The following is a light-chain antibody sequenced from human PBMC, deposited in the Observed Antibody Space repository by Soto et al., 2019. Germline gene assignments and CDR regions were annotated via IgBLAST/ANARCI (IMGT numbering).Light chain of an antibody. CDR2: DAS. CDR3: QQRGTLPYT. CDR1: QSVSSY. V-gene: IGKV3-11*01. J-gene: IGKJ2*01. Sequence: EIVLTQSPATLSLSPGERATLSCRASQSVSSYLAWYQQKPGQAPRLLIYDASNRATGIPARFSGSGSGTDFTLTISSLEPEDFAFYYCQQRGTLPYTFGQGTNLEIK.